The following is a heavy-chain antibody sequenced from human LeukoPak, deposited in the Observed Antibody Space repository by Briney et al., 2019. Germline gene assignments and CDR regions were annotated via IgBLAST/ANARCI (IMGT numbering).Heavy chain of an antibody. V-gene: IGHV4-61*02. D-gene: IGHD6-19*01. J-gene: IGHJ4*02. CDR2: IYTSGST. CDR3: ARVGSSGWGPLDY. CDR1: GDSISSGSYY. Sequence: PSQTLSLTCTVSGDSISSGSYYWSWIRQPAGKGLEWIGRIYTSGSTNYNPSLKSRVTISVDTSKNQFSLKLSSVTAADTAVYYCARVGSSGWGPLDYWGQGTLVTVSS.